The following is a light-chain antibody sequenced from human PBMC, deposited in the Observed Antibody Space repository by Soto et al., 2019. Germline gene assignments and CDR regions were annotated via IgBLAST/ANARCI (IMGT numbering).Light chain of an antibody. CDR3: QQFNNWPPVT. CDR1: QSVSIN. V-gene: IGKV3D-15*01. Sequence: EIVMTQSPATLSVSPGERGTISCRASQSVSINLAWYQQKPGQAPRLLIYGASTRATGIPARFSGSGSGTEFTLTISSLQSKDFAVYYCQQFNNWPPVTFGQGTRLEIK. J-gene: IGKJ5*01. CDR2: GAS.